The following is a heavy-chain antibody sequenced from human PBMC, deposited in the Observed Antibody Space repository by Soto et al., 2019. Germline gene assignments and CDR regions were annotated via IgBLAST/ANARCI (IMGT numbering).Heavy chain of an antibody. CDR2: IKQDGSEK. V-gene: IGHV3-7*03. CDR1: GFTFSSYW. Sequence: GGSLSLSCAASGFTFSSYWMSWVRQAPGKGLEWVANIKQDGSEKYYVDSVKGRFTISRDNAKSSLYLQMNSLRAEDTAVYYCAREGVATIWRLRGYGMDVWGQGTTVTVSS. CDR3: AREGVATIWRLRGYGMDV. D-gene: IGHD5-12*01. J-gene: IGHJ6*02.